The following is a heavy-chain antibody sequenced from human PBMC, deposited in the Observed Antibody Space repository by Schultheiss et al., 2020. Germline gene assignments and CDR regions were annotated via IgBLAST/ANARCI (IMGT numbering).Heavy chain of an antibody. CDR2: ISSSSGTI. J-gene: IGHJ4*02. V-gene: IGHV3-48*01. CDR1: GITFSSHS. Sequence: GGSLRLSCAASGITFSSHSMNWVRQAPGKGLEWVSYISSSSGTIYYADSVKGRFTTSRDNAKNSLFLQMNSLRPDDTAVYYCARETPEFDYWGQGTLVTVSS. CDR3: ARETPEFDY.